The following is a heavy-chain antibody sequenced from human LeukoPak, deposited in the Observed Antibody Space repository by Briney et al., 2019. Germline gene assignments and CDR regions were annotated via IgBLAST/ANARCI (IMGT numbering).Heavy chain of an antibody. Sequence: GGSLRLSCAASGFTFSNHAMSWVRQAPGKGLEWVANIKQDETEKYYVDSVKGRFTISRDNAKNSLFLQMNSLRAEDTAVYYCARDLGSGWTPIDYWGQGTLVTVSS. CDR1: GFTFSNHA. V-gene: IGHV3-7*05. D-gene: IGHD6-19*01. CDR3: ARDLGSGWTPIDY. J-gene: IGHJ4*02. CDR2: IKQDETEK.